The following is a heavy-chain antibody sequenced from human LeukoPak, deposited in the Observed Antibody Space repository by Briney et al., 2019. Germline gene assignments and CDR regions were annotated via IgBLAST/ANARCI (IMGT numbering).Heavy chain of an antibody. V-gene: IGHV3-48*04. CDR1: GFTFSTYR. J-gene: IGHJ5*02. D-gene: IGHD2-2*01. Sequence: GGSLRLSCAASGFTFSTYRMNWVRQAPGKGLEWVSDISSSSSTIYYADSVKGRFTISRDNTKNSLYLQMNSLRAEDTAVYYCARAGDCSSTSCYPNWPDPWGQGTLVTVSS. CDR2: ISSSSSTI. CDR3: ARAGDCSSTSCYPNWPDP.